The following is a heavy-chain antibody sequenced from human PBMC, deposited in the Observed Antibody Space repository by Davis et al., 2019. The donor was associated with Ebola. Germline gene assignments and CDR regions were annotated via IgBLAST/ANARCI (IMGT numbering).Heavy chain of an antibody. D-gene: IGHD3-16*01. CDR3: ARTGEKATDY. Sequence: GESLKISCQGSGYIFTTYWIGWVRQMPGKGLEWVGGIYPSDSDTRYSPSFQGQVTISADKSANTAYLKWTSLKASDSGIYYCARTGEKATDYWGQGSLVTVSS. V-gene: IGHV5-51*01. CDR1: GYIFTTYW. J-gene: IGHJ4*02. CDR2: IYPSDSDT.